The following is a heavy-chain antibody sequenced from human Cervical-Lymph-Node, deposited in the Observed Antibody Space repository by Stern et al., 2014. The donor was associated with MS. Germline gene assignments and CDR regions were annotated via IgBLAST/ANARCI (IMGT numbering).Heavy chain of an antibody. J-gene: IGHJ5*02. V-gene: IGHV1-2*02. D-gene: IGHD1-26*01. CDR1: GYNFSDYY. CDR3: ARDGRGSGKSYFDP. Sequence: VQLVQSGAEVKKPGASVKVSCKASGYNFSDYYMHWVRQAPGQGLEWMGWINPKSGGTSYAPKFQGRVTMTWDTSISTPYMELSSLRSDDTAMYYCARDGRGSGKSYFDPWGQGTLVTVSS. CDR2: INPKSGGT.